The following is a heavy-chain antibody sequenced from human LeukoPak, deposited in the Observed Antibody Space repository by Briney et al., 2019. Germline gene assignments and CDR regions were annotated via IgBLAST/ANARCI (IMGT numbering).Heavy chain of an antibody. CDR2: IIPIFGTA. D-gene: IGHD3-3*01. CDR3: ARGDPGYDFWSGYPTEYYYGMDV. Sequence: GASVKVSFKASGGTFSSYAISWVRQAPGQGLEWMGGIIPIFGTANYAQKFQGRVTITADESTSTAYMELSSLRSEDTAVYYCARGDPGYDFWSGYPTEYYYGMDVWGQGTTVTVSS. J-gene: IGHJ6*02. V-gene: IGHV1-69*13. CDR1: GGTFSSYA.